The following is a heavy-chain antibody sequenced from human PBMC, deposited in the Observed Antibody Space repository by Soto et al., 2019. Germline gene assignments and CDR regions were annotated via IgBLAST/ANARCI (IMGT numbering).Heavy chain of an antibody. CDR2: ISGSGGST. CDR1: GFTFSSYA. D-gene: IGHD2-8*02. CDR3: AKDLVGYGRIPRIFDY. Sequence: GGSLRLSCAASGFTFSSYAMSWVRQAPGKGLEWVSAISGSGGSTYYADSVKGRFTISRDNSKNTLYLQMNSLRAEDTAVYYCAKDLVGYGRIPRIFDYWGQGTLVTVSS. J-gene: IGHJ4*02. V-gene: IGHV3-23*01.